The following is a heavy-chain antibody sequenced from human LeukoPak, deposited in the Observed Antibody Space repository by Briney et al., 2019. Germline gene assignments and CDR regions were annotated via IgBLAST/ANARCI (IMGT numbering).Heavy chain of an antibody. Sequence: GGSLRLSCAASGFTFSSYEMNWVRQAPGKGLEWVSYISSRGSSIYYADSVKGRFTISRDNAKNSLYLQMNSLRAEDTAVYYCARGGSVGGSFDSSGYYPDYWGQGTLVTVSS. CDR1: GFTFSSYE. CDR2: ISSRGSSI. CDR3: ARGGSVGGSFDSSGYYPDY. D-gene: IGHD3-22*01. V-gene: IGHV3-48*03. J-gene: IGHJ4*02.